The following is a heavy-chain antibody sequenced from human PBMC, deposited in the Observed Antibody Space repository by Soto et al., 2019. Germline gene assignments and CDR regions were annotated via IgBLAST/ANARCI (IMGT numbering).Heavy chain of an antibody. CDR1: GASLSGYY. V-gene: IGHV4-59*04. CDR2: IFYTGST. J-gene: IGHJ4*02. CDR3: ASHPLNWSDADS. D-gene: IGHD1-1*01. Sequence: SETLSLPCTVSGASLSGYYWAWIRQPPGKGLEWIGNIFYTGSTDYNPSLKSRITMSLDTSRSHFSLTMKSVTAADTGVYYCASHPLNWSDADSWGQGVLVTVSS.